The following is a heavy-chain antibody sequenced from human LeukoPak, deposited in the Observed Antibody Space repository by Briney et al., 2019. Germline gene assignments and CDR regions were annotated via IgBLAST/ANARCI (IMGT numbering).Heavy chain of an antibody. CDR2: ISWNSGSI. D-gene: IGHD3-3*01. Sequence: GGSLRLSCAASGFTFDDYAMHWVRQAPGKGLEWVSGISWNSGSIGYADSVKGRFTISRDNAKNSLYLQMNSLRAEDTALYYCAKAYYYDFWSGYYFDYWGQGTLVTVSS. CDR3: AKAYYYDFWSGYYFDY. CDR1: GFTFDDYA. V-gene: IGHV3-9*01. J-gene: IGHJ4*02.